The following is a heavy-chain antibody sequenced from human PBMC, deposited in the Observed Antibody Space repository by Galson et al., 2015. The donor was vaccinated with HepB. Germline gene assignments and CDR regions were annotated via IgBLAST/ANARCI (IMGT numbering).Heavy chain of an antibody. CDR2: INPNSGGT. Sequence: SVKVSCKASGYTFTGYYMHWVRQAPGQGLEWMGRINPNSGGTNYAQKFQGRVTMTRDTSISTAYMELSRLRSDDTAVYYCARRSVISGNAYDYWGQGTLVTVSS. CDR3: ARRSVISGNAYDY. CDR1: GYTFTGYY. J-gene: IGHJ4*02. V-gene: IGHV1-2*06. D-gene: IGHD1-26*01.